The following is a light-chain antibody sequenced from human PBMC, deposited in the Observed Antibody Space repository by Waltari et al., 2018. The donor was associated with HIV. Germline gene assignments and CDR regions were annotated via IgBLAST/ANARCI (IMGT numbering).Light chain of an antibody. CDR2: SSD. J-gene: IGLJ3*02. Sequence: QSVLTQPPSASGTPGQRVTISCSGSTYNIGTNTVNWYQQFPGTAPKLLIYSSDQRPSGVPDRVSGSKSGTSASLAISGLQSEDEADYYCATWDDSLSGWVFGGGTKLTVL. CDR3: ATWDDSLSGWV. CDR1: TYNIGTNT. V-gene: IGLV1-44*01.